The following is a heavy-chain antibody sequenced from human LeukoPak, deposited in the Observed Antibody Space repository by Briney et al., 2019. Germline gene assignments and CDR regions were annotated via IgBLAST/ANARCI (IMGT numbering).Heavy chain of an antibody. CDR2: FDPEDGET. CDR1: GYTLTELS. J-gene: IGHJ4*02. V-gene: IGHV1-24*01. Sequence: ASVKVSCKVSGYTLTELSMHWVRQAPGKGLEWMGGFDPEDGETIYAQKFQGRVTMTEDTSTDTAYMEPSSLRSEDTAVYYCATTPTGMVRGAFDYWGQGTLVTVSS. D-gene: IGHD3-10*01. CDR3: ATTPTGMVRGAFDY.